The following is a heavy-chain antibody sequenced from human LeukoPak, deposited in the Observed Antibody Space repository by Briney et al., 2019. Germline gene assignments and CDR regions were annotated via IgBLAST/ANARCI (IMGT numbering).Heavy chain of an antibody. Sequence: GGSLRLSCAASEFTFSSYSMNWVRQAPGKGLEWVSSISSGSDYIYYADSVKGRFTISRDNAKNSLYLQTNSLRAEDTAVYYCARGFCSSTICSIDYWGQGTLVTVSS. J-gene: IGHJ4*02. CDR3: ARGFCSSTICSIDY. CDR2: ISSGSDYI. V-gene: IGHV3-21*01. D-gene: IGHD2-2*01. CDR1: EFTFSSYS.